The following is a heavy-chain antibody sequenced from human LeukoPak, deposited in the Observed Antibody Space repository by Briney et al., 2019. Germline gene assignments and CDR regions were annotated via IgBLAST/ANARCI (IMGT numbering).Heavy chain of an antibody. Sequence: GGSLRLSCAASGFTFSDYYMSWIRQAPGKGLEWVSYISSSGSTIYYADFVKGRFTISRDNAKNSLYLQMNSLRAEDTAVYYCARDSSSWYLGRDPDDYWGQGTLVTVSS. CDR1: GFTFSDYY. V-gene: IGHV3-11*01. J-gene: IGHJ4*02. CDR2: ISSSGSTI. D-gene: IGHD6-13*01. CDR3: ARDSSSWYLGRDPDDY.